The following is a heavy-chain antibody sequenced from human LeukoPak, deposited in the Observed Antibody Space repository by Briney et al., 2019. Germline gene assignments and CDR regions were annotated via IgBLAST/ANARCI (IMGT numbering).Heavy chain of an antibody. CDR1: GFTFSSYG. J-gene: IGHJ6*02. CDR3: AKDRLYNWNGEAYYYGMDV. CDR2: ISYDGSNK. Sequence: GGSLRLSCAASGFTFSSYGMHWVGQAPGKGLEWLAAISYDGSNKYYADSVKGRFTISRDNSKNTLYLQMNSLRAEDTAVYYCAKDRLYNWNGEAYYYGMDVWGQGTTVTVSS. V-gene: IGHV3-30*18. D-gene: IGHD1-1*01.